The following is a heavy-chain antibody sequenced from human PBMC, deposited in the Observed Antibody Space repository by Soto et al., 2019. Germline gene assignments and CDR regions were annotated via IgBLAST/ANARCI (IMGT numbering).Heavy chain of an antibody. Sequence: QVQLVQSGAEVKKPGSSVKVSCKASGGTFSSYAISWVRQAPGQGLEWMGGIIPIFGTANYAQKFQGRVTITADESTSTAYIELSSLRSEDTAVYYCAREGRVTSTYYYYYGMDVWGQGTTVTVSS. J-gene: IGHJ6*02. CDR1: GGTFSSYA. D-gene: IGHD1-26*01. CDR2: IIPIFGTA. CDR3: AREGRVTSTYYYYYGMDV. V-gene: IGHV1-69*01.